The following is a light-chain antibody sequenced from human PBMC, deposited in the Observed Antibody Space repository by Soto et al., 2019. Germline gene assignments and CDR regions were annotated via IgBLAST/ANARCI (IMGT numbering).Light chain of an antibody. CDR1: QSVSSN. Sequence: EIVMTQSPATLSVSPGERATLSCRASQSVSSNLAGYQQKPGQAPRLLIYGASTRATGIPARFSGSGSGPDFTLTISSLEPEDFAVYYCQQRSNWPPLTFGGGTKVDIK. CDR3: QQRSNWPPLT. CDR2: GAS. J-gene: IGKJ4*01. V-gene: IGKV3-15*01.